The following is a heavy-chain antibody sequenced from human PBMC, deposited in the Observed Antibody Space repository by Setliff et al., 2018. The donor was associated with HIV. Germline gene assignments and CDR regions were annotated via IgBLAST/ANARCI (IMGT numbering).Heavy chain of an antibody. Sequence: LRLSCAPSGFTFGSYAMSWVRQAPGKGLEWVSVISGSGDSTFYADSLKGRFTISRDNSKNTLYLQMNSLRAEDTAVYFCARSPYGDYGLDYWGQGTLVTVSS. CDR1: GFTFGSYA. CDR2: ISGSGDST. J-gene: IGHJ4*02. D-gene: IGHD4-17*01. V-gene: IGHV3-23*01. CDR3: ARSPYGDYGLDY.